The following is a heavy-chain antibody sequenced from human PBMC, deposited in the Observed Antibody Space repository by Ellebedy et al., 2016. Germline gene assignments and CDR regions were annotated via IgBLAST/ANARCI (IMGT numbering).Heavy chain of an antibody. CDR2: IYHSGST. D-gene: IGHD6-13*01. CDR3: ARVDIIAAAGTGAFDI. Sequence: SETLSLTCTVSGYSISSGYYWGWIRQPPGKGLEWIGSIYHSGSTYYNPSLKSRVTISVDTSKNQFSLKLSSVTAADTAVYYCARVDIIAAAGTGAFDIWGQGTMVTVSS. V-gene: IGHV4-38-2*02. J-gene: IGHJ3*02. CDR1: GYSISSGYY.